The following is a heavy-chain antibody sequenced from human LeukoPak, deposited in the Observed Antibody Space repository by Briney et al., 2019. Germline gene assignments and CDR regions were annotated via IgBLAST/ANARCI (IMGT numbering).Heavy chain of an antibody. CDR3: AREDALFCSSTSCYPEQSYYYYYGMDV. D-gene: IGHD2-2*01. CDR1: GFTFSSYS. J-gene: IGHJ6*04. CDR2: ISNSSSYI. V-gene: IGHV3-21*01. Sequence: GGSLRLSCAASGFTFSSYSMNWVRQAPGKGLEWVSSISNSSSYIYYADSVKGRFTISRDNAKNSLYLQMNSLRAEDTAVYYCAREDALFCSSTSCYPEQSYYYYYGMDVWGKGTTVTVSS.